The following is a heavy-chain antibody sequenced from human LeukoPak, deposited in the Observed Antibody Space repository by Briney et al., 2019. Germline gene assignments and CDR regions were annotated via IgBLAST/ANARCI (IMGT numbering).Heavy chain of an antibody. V-gene: IGHV1-2*02. D-gene: IGHD6-13*01. CDR1: GYIFIDYY. CDR2: INPKSGAA. Sequence: ASVKVPCKASGYIFIDYYMHWVRQAPGQGLEWVGWINPKSGAADYAQQFRGRVTMTRDTSINTDYMEMKRVTSDDTAVYYCARGAEAETSPLDFWGQGTLVIVS. J-gene: IGHJ4*02. CDR3: ARGAEAETSPLDF.